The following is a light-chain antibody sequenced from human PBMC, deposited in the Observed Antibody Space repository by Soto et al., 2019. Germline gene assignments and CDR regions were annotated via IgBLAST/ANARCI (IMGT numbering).Light chain of an antibody. Sequence: DIQMTQSPSTLSASVGDRVTITCRASQSISSWLAWYQQKPGKAPKVLVYKASTLESGVPSRFSGSGSGTEFTLTIRRLEPEDFAMYFCHQYGSSPRTFGQGTKVEIK. V-gene: IGKV1-5*03. CDR2: KAS. CDR3: HQYGSSPRT. CDR1: QSISSW. J-gene: IGKJ1*01.